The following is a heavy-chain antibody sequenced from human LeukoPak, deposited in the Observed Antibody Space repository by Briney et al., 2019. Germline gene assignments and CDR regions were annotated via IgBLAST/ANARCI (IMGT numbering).Heavy chain of an antibody. CDR1: GGSFSGYY. Sequence: SETLSLTCAVYGGSFSGYYWSWIRQPPGKGLEWIGEINHSGSTNYNPSLKSRVTISVDTSKNQFSLKLSSVTAADTAVYYCARWPSAVELRYFDYWGQGTLVTVSS. J-gene: IGHJ4*02. D-gene: IGHD1-7*01. CDR3: ARWPSAVELRYFDY. CDR2: INHSGST. V-gene: IGHV4-34*01.